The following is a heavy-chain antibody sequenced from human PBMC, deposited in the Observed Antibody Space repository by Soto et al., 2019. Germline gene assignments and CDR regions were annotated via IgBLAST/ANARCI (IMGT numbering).Heavy chain of an antibody. CDR2: INAGNGNT. CDR3: ARVSGIYSYARY. Sequence: QVQLVQSGAEVKKPGASVKVSCKASGYTFTSYAMHWVRQAPGQRLEWMGWINAGNGNTKYSQKFQGRVTITRDTSASTAYRELSSLRSEDTAVYYCARVSGIYSYARYWGQGTLVTVSS. D-gene: IGHD5-18*01. J-gene: IGHJ4*02. CDR1: GYTFTSYA. V-gene: IGHV1-3*01.